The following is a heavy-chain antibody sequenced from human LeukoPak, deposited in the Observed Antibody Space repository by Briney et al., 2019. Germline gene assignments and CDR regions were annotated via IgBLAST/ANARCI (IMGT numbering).Heavy chain of an antibody. V-gene: IGHV3-23*01. CDR2: ISISGGTT. CDR1: AFAFSNHA. CDR3: AKDLLRFLEWLFVFDY. D-gene: IGHD3-3*01. J-gene: IGHJ4*02. Sequence: GGSLRLSCTASAFAFSNHAMSWVRQAPGKGLEWVSSISISGGTTYYADSVKGRFTISRDNSKNTLYLQMNSLRAEDTAVYYCAKDLLRFLEWLFVFDYWGQGTLVTVSS.